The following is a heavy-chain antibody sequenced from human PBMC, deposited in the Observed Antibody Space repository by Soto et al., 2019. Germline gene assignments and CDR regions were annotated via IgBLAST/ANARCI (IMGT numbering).Heavy chain of an antibody. Sequence: VGSLRLSCAASGFTFSSDSMNWVRQAPGKGLEWVSAISSSSSYIYYADSVKGRFTISRDNAKNSLYLQMNSLRAEYTAVYYCARDGWNYALFDHWGQGTLVTVS. J-gene: IGHJ4*02. CDR1: GFTFSSDS. CDR2: ISSSSSYI. CDR3: ARDGWNYALFDH. D-gene: IGHD1-7*01. V-gene: IGHV3-21*01.